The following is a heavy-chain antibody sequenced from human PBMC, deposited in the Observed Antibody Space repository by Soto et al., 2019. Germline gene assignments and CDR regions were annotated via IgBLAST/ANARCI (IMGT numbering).Heavy chain of an antibody. CDR1: GGSISSSTSY. V-gene: IGHV4-39*01. D-gene: IGHD3-22*01. J-gene: IGHJ4*02. CDR2: IYPSGST. Sequence: QLQLQESGPGLVKPSETLSLTCTVSGGSISSSTSYWVWIRQPPGKGLEWIGSIYPSGSTYYSPPLKSGVTSSVDTSKNQFSLQLSSVTAADAAVFYCATGPFFYDSSGYYAGFVYWGQGTLVTVSS. CDR3: ATGPFFYDSSGYYAGFVY.